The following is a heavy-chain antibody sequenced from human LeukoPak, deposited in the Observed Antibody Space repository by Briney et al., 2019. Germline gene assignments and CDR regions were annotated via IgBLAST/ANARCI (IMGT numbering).Heavy chain of an antibody. V-gene: IGHV4-30-2*01. CDR2: IYHSGST. J-gene: IGHJ5*02. CDR1: GGSISSGGYY. D-gene: IGHD3-10*01. CDR3: ARQVVYGSEGRDTWFDP. Sequence: SESLSLTCTVSGGSISSGGYYWSWIRQPPGKGLEWIGYIYHSGSTYYNPSLKSRVTISVDRSKNQFSLNLTSVTAADTAVYYCARQVVYGSEGRDTWFDPWGQGTPVTVSS.